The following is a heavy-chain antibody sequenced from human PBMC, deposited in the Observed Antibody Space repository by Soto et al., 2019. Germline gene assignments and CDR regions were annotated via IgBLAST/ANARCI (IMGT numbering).Heavy chain of an antibody. CDR3: AIAAIGAFDI. CDR2: INHSGST. J-gene: IGHJ3*02. D-gene: IGHD2-2*02. V-gene: IGHV4-34*01. Sequence: SETLSLTCAVYGGSFSGYYWIWIRQPPGKGLEWIGEINHSGSTNYNPSLKSRVTISVDTSKNQFSLKLSSVTAADTAVYYCAIAAIGAFDIWGQGTMVTVSS. CDR1: GGSFSGYY.